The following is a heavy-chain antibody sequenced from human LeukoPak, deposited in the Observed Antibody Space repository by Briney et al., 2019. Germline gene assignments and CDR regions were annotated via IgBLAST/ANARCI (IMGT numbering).Heavy chain of an antibody. V-gene: IGHV3-23*01. D-gene: IGHD3-16*01. CDR3: ARDWGSTPGGYYYGMDV. J-gene: IGHJ6*02. Sequence: PGGSLRLSCAVSGFTFGSYAMSWVRQAPGRGLEWVSGIANVGRTYYADSVKGRFTISRDNSKNTLYLQMHSLRAEDTAVYYCARDWGSTPGGYYYGMDVWGQGTTVTVSS. CDR2: IANVGRT. CDR1: GFTFGSYA.